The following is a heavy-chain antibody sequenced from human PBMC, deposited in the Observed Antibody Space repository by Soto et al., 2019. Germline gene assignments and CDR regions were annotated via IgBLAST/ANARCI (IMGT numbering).Heavy chain of an antibody. D-gene: IGHD2-15*01. CDR3: ARDGASGAHIGY. Sequence: VQLVQSGAEVKKPGSSVKVSCKASGGTFSSYAISWVRQAPGQGLEWMGGIIPIFGTANYAQKFQGRVTITADESTSTAYMELSSLRSEGTAVYYFARDGASGAHIGYWGQGTLVTVSS. CDR2: IIPIFGTA. CDR1: GGTFSSYA. V-gene: IGHV1-69*01. J-gene: IGHJ4*02.